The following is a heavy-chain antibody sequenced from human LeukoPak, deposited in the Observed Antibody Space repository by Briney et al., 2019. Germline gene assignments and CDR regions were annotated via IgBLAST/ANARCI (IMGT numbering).Heavy chain of an antibody. Sequence: ASVKVSCKASGYTFTSYAMHWVRQAPGQRLEWMGWINAGNGNTKYSQEFQGRVTMTTDTSTSTAYMELRSLRSDDTAVYYCARGSNYSYYYYMDVWGKGTTVTVSS. CDR2: INAGNGNT. V-gene: IGHV1-3*01. CDR3: ARGSNYSYYYYMDV. CDR1: GYTFTSYA. J-gene: IGHJ6*03. D-gene: IGHD4-11*01.